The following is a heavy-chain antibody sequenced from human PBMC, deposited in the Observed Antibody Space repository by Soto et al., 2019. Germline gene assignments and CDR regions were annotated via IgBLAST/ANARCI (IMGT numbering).Heavy chain of an antibody. CDR1: GFTFSDYA. J-gene: IGHJ4*02. D-gene: IGHD3-22*01. CDR2: ITGSGGGST. Sequence: GGSLRLSCAASGFTFSDYAMSWVRQTPEKGLEWVSAITGSGGGSTYYADSVKGRFTISRDNSKNTLYLQMNSLRAEDTAVYYCAKDRTMIVVVIPDYWGQGTLVTVSS. CDR3: AKDRTMIVVVIPDY. V-gene: IGHV3-23*01.